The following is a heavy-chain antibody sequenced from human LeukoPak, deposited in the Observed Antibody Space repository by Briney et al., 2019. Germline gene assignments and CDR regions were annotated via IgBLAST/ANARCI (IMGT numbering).Heavy chain of an antibody. D-gene: IGHD3-22*01. V-gene: IGHV4-59*01. CDR2: IHHTGST. CDR3: ASDYGSGGYYFA. J-gene: IGHJ5*02. CDR1: GGXISAYY. Sequence: SETLSLTCTVSGGXISAYYCTWIRQPPGKGLEWIGCIHHTGSTDHNPSLKSRVTISVDTSKNHFSLKLSSVTAADTAVYYCASDYGSGGYYFAWGQGTLVTVSS.